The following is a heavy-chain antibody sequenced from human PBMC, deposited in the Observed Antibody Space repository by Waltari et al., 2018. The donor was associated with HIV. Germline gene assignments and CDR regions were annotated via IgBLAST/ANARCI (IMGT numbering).Heavy chain of an antibody. CDR1: GYRFTSYW. CDR2: IYPSNSHT. CDR3: ARQMIAAAAPNWFDP. D-gene: IGHD6-13*01. Sequence: EVQLVQSGAEVKKPGESLRISCKGSGYRFTSYWISWVRQMPGKGLGWPGRIYPSNSHTNCSPPFRGLVTSSADKSISTAYLQWSSLKASDAAMYYCARQMIAAAAPNWFDPWGQGTLVTVSS. J-gene: IGHJ5*02. V-gene: IGHV5-10-1*01.